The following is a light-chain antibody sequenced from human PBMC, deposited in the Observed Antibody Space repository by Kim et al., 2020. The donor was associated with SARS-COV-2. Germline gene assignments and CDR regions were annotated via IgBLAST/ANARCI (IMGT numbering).Light chain of an antibody. CDR1: QSVSSSY. J-gene: IGKJ2*01. CDR2: GAS. V-gene: IGKV3-20*01. CDR3: QQYGSSLMYT. Sequence: EIVLTQSPGTLSLSPGERATLSCRAIQSVSSSYLAWYQQKPGQAPRLLIYGASSRATGIPDRFSGSGSGTDFTLTISRLEPEDFAVYYCQQYGSSLMYTFGQGTKLEI.